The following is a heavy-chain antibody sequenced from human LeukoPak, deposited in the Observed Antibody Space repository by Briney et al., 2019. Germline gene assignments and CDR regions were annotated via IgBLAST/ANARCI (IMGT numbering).Heavy chain of an antibody. CDR3: AIKASYYYDSSGSVY. D-gene: IGHD3-22*01. V-gene: IGHV3-30*02. CDR2: IRYDGSNK. CDR1: SSYY. J-gene: IGHJ4*02. Sequence: SSYYWTWIRQPPGKGLEWVAFIRYDGSNKYYADSVKGRFTISRDNSKNTLYLQMNSLRAEDTAVYYCAIKASYYYDSSGSVYWGQGTLVTVSS.